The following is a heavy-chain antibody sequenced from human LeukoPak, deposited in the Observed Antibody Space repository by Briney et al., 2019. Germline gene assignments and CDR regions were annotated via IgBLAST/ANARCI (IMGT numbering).Heavy chain of an antibody. CDR2: ISTSGVST. J-gene: IGHJ4*02. CDR1: GFTFSSYA. V-gene: IGHV3-23*01. Sequence: PGGSLRLSCAASGFTFSSYAMSWVRQAPGKGLEWVSSISTSGVSTNYADSVKGRFTISRDNSKSMVYLQMNSLRAEDTAVYYCAKNTSETYLDYWGQGILVTVSS. D-gene: IGHD3-3*01. CDR3: AKNTSETYLDY.